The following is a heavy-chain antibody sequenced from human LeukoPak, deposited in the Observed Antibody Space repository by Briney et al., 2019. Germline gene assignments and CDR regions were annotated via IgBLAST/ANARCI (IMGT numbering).Heavy chain of an antibody. CDR3: ARDRSQRAYSYGPDGE. D-gene: IGHD5-18*01. J-gene: IGHJ4*02. V-gene: IGHV3-30*01. Sequence: PGGSLRLSCAASGFTFSSYAIHRVRQAPGKGLEWVAVISYDGSNKYYADSVKGRFTISRDNSKNTLYLQINSLRGEDTAVYYCARDRSQRAYSYGPDGEWGQGTLVTVSS. CDR1: GFTFSSYA. CDR2: ISYDGSNK.